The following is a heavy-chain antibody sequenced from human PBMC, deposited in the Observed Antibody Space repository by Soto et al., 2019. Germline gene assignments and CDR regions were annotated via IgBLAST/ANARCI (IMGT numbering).Heavy chain of an antibody. CDR1: GGSISSGGYY. J-gene: IGHJ5*02. Sequence: SEALSLTCTVSGGSISSGGYYWSLIRQHPGKGLEWIGYIYYSGFTYYNPSLKSRVTISVDTSKNQFSLKLSSVTAADTAVYYCARSVDPWGQGTLVTVSS. CDR2: IYYSGFT. V-gene: IGHV4-31*03. CDR3: ARSVDP.